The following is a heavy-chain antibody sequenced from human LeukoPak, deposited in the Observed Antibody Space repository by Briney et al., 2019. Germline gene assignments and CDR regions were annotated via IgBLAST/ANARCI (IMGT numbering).Heavy chain of an antibody. D-gene: IGHD5-24*01. V-gene: IGHV3-30*04. Sequence: GGSLRLSCAASGFTFSSYAMHWVRQAPGKGLEWVAVISYDGSNKYYADSVKGRFTISRDNSKNTLYLQMNSLRAEDTAVYYCARESGDGYNFHYYYGMDLWGLGTLVTVSS. CDR3: ARESGDGYNFHYYYGMDL. CDR2: ISYDGSNK. CDR1: GFTFSSYA. J-gene: IGHJ6*02.